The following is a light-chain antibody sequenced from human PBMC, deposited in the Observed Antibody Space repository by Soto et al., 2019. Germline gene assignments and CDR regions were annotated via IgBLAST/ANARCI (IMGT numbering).Light chain of an antibody. CDR2: GAS. CDR1: ENVRTF. Sequence: EVVLTQSPATLSLSPGERATLSCRASENVRTFVDWYQQKPGQAPRLLIHGASNRATGIPDRFSGSGSGTDFTLTISNLEPEDFATYYCQQLNTYPRTFGPGTKVEIK. V-gene: IGKV3-11*01. J-gene: IGKJ3*01. CDR3: QQLNTYPRT.